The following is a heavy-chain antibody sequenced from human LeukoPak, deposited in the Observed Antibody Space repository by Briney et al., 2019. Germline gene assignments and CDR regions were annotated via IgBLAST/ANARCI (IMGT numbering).Heavy chain of an antibody. CDR3: AKDRDYDFWSPFDY. D-gene: IGHD3-3*01. Sequence: PGRSLRLSCAASGFTFSSYGIHWVRQAPGKGLEWVAVISYDGSNKHYADCVKGRFTISRDNSKNTLYLQMNSLRAEDTAVYYCAKDRDYDFWSPFDYWGQGTLVTVSS. J-gene: IGHJ4*02. V-gene: IGHV3-30*18. CDR2: ISYDGSNK. CDR1: GFTFSSYG.